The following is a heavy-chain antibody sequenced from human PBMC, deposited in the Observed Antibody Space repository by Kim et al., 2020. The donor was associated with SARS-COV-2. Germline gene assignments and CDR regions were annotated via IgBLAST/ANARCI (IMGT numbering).Heavy chain of an antibody. Sequence: SETLSLTCTVSGGSISSYYWSWIRQPAGKGLEWIGRIYTSGSTNYNPSLKSRVTMSVDTSKNQFSLKLSSVTAADTAVYYCARGGGIMVYASIDAFDIWGQGTMVTVSS. V-gene: IGHV4-4*07. J-gene: IGHJ3*02. CDR2: IYTSGST. CDR1: GGSISSYY. D-gene: IGHD2-8*01. CDR3: ARGGGIMVYASIDAFDI.